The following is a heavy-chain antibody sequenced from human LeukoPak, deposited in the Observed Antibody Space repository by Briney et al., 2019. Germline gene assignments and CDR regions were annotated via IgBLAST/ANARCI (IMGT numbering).Heavy chain of an antibody. CDR3: ARVGDHYLRYRGL. J-gene: IGHJ2*01. CDR1: GFSVGSNY. V-gene: IGHV3-53*01. CDR2: LHSGSTT. Sequence: GGSLTLSCAASGFSVGSNYMNWVRQAPGTGLECVSILHSGSTTYYTDSVKGRFTISRDNSRNTLYRHMSNLIVEETAVYFCARVGDHYLRYRGLWGRGYLLTVSS. D-gene: IGHD2-2*02.